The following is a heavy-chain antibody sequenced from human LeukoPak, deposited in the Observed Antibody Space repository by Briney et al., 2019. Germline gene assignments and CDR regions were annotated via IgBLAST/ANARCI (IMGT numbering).Heavy chain of an antibody. D-gene: IGHD1/OR15-1a*01. CDR3: AREWEQD. J-gene: IGHJ4*02. CDR1: GFTFSSYW. V-gene: IGHV3-7*03. CDR2: IKQDGIEI. Sequence: PGGSLRLSCAASGFTFSSYWMTWVRQSPGQGLERVANIKQDGIEIYYVDSVKGRFTISRDNSKNTLYLQMNSLRAEDTAVYYCAREWEQDWGQGTLVTVSS.